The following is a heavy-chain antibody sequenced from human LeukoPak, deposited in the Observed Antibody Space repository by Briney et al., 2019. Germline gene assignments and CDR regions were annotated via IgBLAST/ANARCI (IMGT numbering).Heavy chain of an antibody. CDR1: GYTLRELS. D-gene: IGHD2/OR15-2a*01. Sequence: GASVKVSCKVSGYTLRELSMHWVRQAPAKGLQWMGVFDPEDGESIIAQKFQGRLTMTEDTSTDIAYMELSSLTSEDTAMYYCATGHCNTSSCYYYYMDVWGKGTTVTVSS. V-gene: IGHV1-24*01. J-gene: IGHJ6*03. CDR3: ATGHCNTSSCYYYYMDV. CDR2: FDPEDGES.